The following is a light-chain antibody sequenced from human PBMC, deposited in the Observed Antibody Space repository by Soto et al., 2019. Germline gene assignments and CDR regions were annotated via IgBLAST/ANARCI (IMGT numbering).Light chain of an antibody. CDR1: QSVSSN. CDR2: GAT. Sequence: EIVMTQSPATLSVSPGERATLSCRASQSVSSNLAWYQQKPGQAPRLLIYGATTRATGIPARFSGSGSGTEFTLTISSLQSEEFGVCYGQQYNNWVTFGQGTKQEIK. CDR3: QQYNNWVT. J-gene: IGKJ2*01. V-gene: IGKV3D-15*01.